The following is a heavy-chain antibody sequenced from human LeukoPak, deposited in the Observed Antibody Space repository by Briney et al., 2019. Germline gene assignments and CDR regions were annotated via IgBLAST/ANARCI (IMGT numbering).Heavy chain of an antibody. Sequence: ASVKVSCKASGYTFTSYYMHWVRQAPGQGLEWMGIINPSGGSTSYAQKFQGRVTMTRDTSTSTAYMELSSLRSEDTAVYYCASQNYDSSGYYDFSNWFDPWGQGTLATVSS. CDR2: INPSGGST. D-gene: IGHD3-22*01. V-gene: IGHV1-46*01. CDR1: GYTFTSYY. CDR3: ASQNYDSSGYYDFSNWFDP. J-gene: IGHJ5*02.